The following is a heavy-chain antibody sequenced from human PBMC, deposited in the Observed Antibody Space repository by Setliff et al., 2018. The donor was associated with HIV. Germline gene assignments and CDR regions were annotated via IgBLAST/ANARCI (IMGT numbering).Heavy chain of an antibody. CDR1: GFSFSSYG. D-gene: IGHD3-3*01. CDR2: IWYDGTNK. J-gene: IGHJ4*02. Sequence: PGGSLRLSCAASGFSFSSYGMHWVRQAPGKGLEWLALIWYDGTNKQYTDSVKGRFAISRDNSKNTLYLQMNGLRAEDTAIYYCATDLPDSFWGQGTMVTVSS. V-gene: IGHV3-33*01. CDR3: ATDLPDSF.